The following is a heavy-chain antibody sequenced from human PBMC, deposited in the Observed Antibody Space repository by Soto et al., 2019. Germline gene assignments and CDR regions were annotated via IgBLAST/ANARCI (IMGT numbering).Heavy chain of an antibody. V-gene: IGHV2-5*02. D-gene: IGHD1-7*01. CDR1: GFSLRTTGVG. Sequence: QITLKESGPTLVKPTQTLTLTCTFSGFSLRTTGVGVGWIRQPPGKALEWLALIYWDDVKRYSPSLRSRLTITKDTSKNQVVLTMTNMDPVDTATYYCAHRLTLNSNWNYGRFDYWGQGTLVTVSS. CDR2: IYWDDVK. CDR3: AHRLTLNSNWNYGRFDY. J-gene: IGHJ4*02.